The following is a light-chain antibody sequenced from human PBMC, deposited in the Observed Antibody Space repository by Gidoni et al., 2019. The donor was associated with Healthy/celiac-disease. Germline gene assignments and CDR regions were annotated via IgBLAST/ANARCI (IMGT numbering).Light chain of an antibody. Sequence: EIVLTQFPGTLSLSPGERATLSCRARESVSSSYLAWYQQTPGQAPRLLIYGASSRATGIPARFSGSGSGTDFTLTISSLEPEDFAVYYCQQYGSSPWTFGQGTKVEIK. V-gene: IGKV3-20*01. CDR2: GAS. J-gene: IGKJ1*01. CDR3: QQYGSSPWT. CDR1: ESVSSSY.